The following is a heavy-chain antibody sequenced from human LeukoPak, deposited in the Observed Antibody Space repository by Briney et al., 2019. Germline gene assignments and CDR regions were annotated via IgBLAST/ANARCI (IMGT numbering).Heavy chain of an antibody. CDR1: GYTFTSYY. CDR2: INPSGGST. D-gene: IGHD2-2*01. Sequence: ASVKVSCKASGYTFTSYYMHWVRQAPGQGLEWMGIINPSGGSTSYAQKFQGRVTMTRDMSTSTVYMELSSLRSEDTAVYYCTRDLDCSSTSCYVADNWFDPWGQGTLVTVSS. CDR3: TRDLDCSSTSCYVADNWFDP. J-gene: IGHJ5*02. V-gene: IGHV1-46*01.